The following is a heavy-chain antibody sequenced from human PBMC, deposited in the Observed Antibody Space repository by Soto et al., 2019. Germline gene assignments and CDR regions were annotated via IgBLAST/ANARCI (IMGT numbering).Heavy chain of an antibody. J-gene: IGHJ4*02. CDR1: GYTFTSYD. CDR3: ARPYYYDSSGYYPPFDY. V-gene: IGHV1-8*01. CDR2: MNPNSGNT. D-gene: IGHD3-22*01. Sequence: ASVKVSCKASGYTFTSYDINWVRQATGQGLEWMGWMNPNSGNTDYAQKFQGRVTMTTDESTSTAYMELSSLRSEDTAVYYCARPYYYDSSGYYPPFDYWGQGTLVTVSS.